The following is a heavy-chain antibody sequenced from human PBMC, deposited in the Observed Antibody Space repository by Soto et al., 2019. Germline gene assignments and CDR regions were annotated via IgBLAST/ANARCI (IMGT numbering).Heavy chain of an antibody. CDR2: IDHSGNI. D-gene: IGHD3-16*01. CDR3: SRGHDAYKMGNY. Sequence: SETLSLTCAVYGGSFSGYYWSWIRQPPGKGLERIGEIDHSGNINYNPSLKSRATISVDTSKNQFSLKLNSVTAADTAVYYCSRGHDAYKMGNYWGQGTLVTV. CDR1: GGSFSGYY. V-gene: IGHV4-34*01. J-gene: IGHJ4*02.